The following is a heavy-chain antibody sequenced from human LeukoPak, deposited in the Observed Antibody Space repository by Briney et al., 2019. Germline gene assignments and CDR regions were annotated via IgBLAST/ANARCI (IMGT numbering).Heavy chain of an antibody. CDR1: GFIFSDYY. V-gene: IGHV3-11*01. Sequence: GGSLRLSCAASGFIFSDYYMTWIRQAPGKGLEWVSYISSSGSSIYYADSVKGRFTIPRDNAKSSLYLQMNSLRAEDTAVYYCARERSYYGSGSYNNWGQGTLVTVSS. CDR2: ISSSGSSI. CDR3: ARERSYYGSGSYNN. D-gene: IGHD3-10*01. J-gene: IGHJ4*02.